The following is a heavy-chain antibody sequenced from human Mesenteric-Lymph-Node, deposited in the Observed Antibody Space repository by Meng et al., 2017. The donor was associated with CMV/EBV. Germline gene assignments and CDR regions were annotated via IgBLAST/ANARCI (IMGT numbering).Heavy chain of an antibody. CDR1: GLTFSSYG. V-gene: IGHV3-30*02. Sequence: GESLKISCAASGLTFSSYGFHWVRQAPGKGLEWVASVRYDGNEKHYADSVKGRFTISRDHSKNTLYLDMNSLRAGDTAVYYCAREFTDYPGTYGMDVWGQGTTVTVSS. J-gene: IGHJ6*02. D-gene: IGHD3-10*01. CDR2: VRYDGNEK. CDR3: AREFTDYPGTYGMDV.